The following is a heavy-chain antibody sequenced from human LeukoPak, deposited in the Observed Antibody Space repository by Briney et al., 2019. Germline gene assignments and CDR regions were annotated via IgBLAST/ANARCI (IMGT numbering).Heavy chain of an antibody. Sequence: GGSLRLSCAASGFTFSSYGMHWVRLAPGKGLEWVAVIWYDGSNKYYADSVKGRFTISRDNSKNTLYLQMNSLRAEDTAVYYCARDAPAIVGATHGPFDYWGQGTLVTVSS. CDR1: GFTFSSYG. J-gene: IGHJ4*02. CDR3: ARDAPAIVGATHGPFDY. D-gene: IGHD1-26*01. CDR2: IWYDGSNK. V-gene: IGHV3-33*01.